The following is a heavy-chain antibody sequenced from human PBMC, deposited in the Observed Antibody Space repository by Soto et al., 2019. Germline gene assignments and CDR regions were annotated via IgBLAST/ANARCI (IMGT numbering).Heavy chain of an antibody. V-gene: IGHV2-70*01. Sequence: SGSYAGEPTQTLTLTCTFSVFSLSTSGMCVSWIRQPPGKALEWLALIDWDDDKYYSTSLKTRLTISKDNSKNQVVLTMTNMDPVDTATYYCARIPGGYSSSWLKFDPWGQGTLVTVSS. D-gene: IGHD6-13*01. CDR2: IDWDDDK. CDR1: VFSLSTSGMC. J-gene: IGHJ5*02. CDR3: ARIPGGYSSSWLKFDP.